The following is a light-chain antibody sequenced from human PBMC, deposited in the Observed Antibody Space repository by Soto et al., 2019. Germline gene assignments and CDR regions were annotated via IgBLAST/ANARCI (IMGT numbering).Light chain of an antibody. CDR1: SSDIGLYNY. Sequence: QSALTQPASVSGSPGQSVTISCTGTSSDIGLYNYVSWYQQHPAKAPKLMVYDVTHRPSGVSNRFSGSKSGNTASLTISGLLVEDEDDYYCTSYTNSNTLIFGGGTKVTVL. CDR2: DVT. J-gene: IGLJ6*01. V-gene: IGLV2-14*01. CDR3: TSYTNSNTLI.